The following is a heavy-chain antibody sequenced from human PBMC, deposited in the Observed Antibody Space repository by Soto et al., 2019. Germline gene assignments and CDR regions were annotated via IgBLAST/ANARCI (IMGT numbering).Heavy chain of an antibody. CDR3: AREDYYGSGSYYNNDAFAI. V-gene: IGHV1-69*08. D-gene: IGHD3-10*01. J-gene: IGHJ3*02. Sequence: QAQLVQSGAEVKKPGSSVKVSCKASVGTFSTYIISWVRQAPGQGLEWMGRIIPILGIANYAQNFQGRVTITADKSTSTVYMELSSLRSEDTAVYYCAREDYYGSGSYYNNDAFAIWGQGTMVTVSS. CDR2: IIPILGIA. CDR1: VGTFSTYI.